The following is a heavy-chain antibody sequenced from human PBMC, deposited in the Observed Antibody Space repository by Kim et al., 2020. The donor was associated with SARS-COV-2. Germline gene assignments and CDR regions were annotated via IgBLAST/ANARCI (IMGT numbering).Heavy chain of an antibody. V-gene: IGHV4-4*02. CDR3: ARGRPNWFDP. J-gene: IGHJ5*02. CDR2: ST. Sequence: STNDNPSLKGRVTRSVDKSKNQFSLKLSSVTAADTAVYYCARGRPNWFDPWGQGTLVTVSS.